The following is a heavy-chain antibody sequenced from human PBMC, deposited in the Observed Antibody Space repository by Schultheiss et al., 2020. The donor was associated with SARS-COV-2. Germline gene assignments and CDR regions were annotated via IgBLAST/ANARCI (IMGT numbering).Heavy chain of an antibody. CDR1: GGSISSGDYY. CDR2: RYYSGST. CDR3: ARTPQYYYDSSGYEGNWFDP. Sequence: SETLSLTCTVSGGSISSGDYYWSWIRQPPGKGLEWIGYRYYSGSTYYNPSLKSRVTISVDTSKNQFSLKLSSVTAADTAVYYCARTPQYYYDSSGYEGNWFDPWGQGALVTVSS. V-gene: IGHV4-30-4*01. J-gene: IGHJ5*02. D-gene: IGHD3-22*01.